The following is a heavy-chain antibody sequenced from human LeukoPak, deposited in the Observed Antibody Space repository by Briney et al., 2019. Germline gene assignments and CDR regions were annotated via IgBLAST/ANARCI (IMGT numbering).Heavy chain of an antibody. Sequence: NPGGSLRLSCAASGFTFSSYSMNWVRQAPGKGLEWVSSISSSSGYIYYADSLKGRFTISRDNAKNSLYLQMDSLRVEDTAVYYCARGAIEMVTRGWFDPWGQGTLVTVSS. CDR2: ISSSSGYI. CDR3: ARGAIEMVTRGWFDP. V-gene: IGHV3-21*01. CDR1: GFTFSSYS. D-gene: IGHD5-24*01. J-gene: IGHJ5*02.